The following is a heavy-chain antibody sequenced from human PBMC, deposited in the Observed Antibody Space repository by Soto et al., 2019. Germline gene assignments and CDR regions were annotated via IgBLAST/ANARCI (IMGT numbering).Heavy chain of an antibody. V-gene: IGHV5-51*01. CDR3: ARLLEGPHRSFSTSLTGKDYWYYYYYMDV. CDR2: IYPGDSDT. Sequence: LGESLKISCKGSGYSFTSYWIGWVRQMPGKGLEWMGIIYPGDSDTRYSPSFQGQVTISADKSISTAYLQWSSLKASDTAMYYCARLLEGPHRSFSTSLTGKDYWYYYYYMDVWGKGTTVTVSS. J-gene: IGHJ6*03. CDR1: GYSFTSYW. D-gene: IGHD3-3*01.